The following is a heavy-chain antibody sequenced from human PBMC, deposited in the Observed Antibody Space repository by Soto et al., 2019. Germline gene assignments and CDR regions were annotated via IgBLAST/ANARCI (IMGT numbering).Heavy chain of an antibody. CDR3: AREGDIVVVPAINWFDP. CDR2: INSDGSST. D-gene: IGHD2-2*01. J-gene: IGHJ5*02. V-gene: IGHV3-74*01. CDR1: GFTFSSYW. Sequence: SGGSLRLSCAASGFTFSSYWMHWVRQAPGKGLVWVSRINSDGSSTSYADSVKGRFTISRDNAKNTLYLQMNSLRAEDTAVYYCAREGDIVVVPAINWFDPWGQGTLVTVS.